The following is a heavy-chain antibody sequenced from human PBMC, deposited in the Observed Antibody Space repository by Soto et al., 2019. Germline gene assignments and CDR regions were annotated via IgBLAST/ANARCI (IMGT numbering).Heavy chain of an antibody. CDR2: ISYDGSNK. D-gene: IGHD3-10*01. CDR3: ARDGYLWFGELGL. CDR1: GFTFSSYA. V-gene: IGHV3-30-3*01. Sequence: QVQLVESGGGVVQPGRSLRLSCAASGFTFSSYAMHWVRQAPGKGLEWVAVISYDGSNKYYADSLKGRFTISGDNSKTALYLQLNSLRAEDTAVYYCARDGYLWFGELGLWGQGTLVTVSS. J-gene: IGHJ4*02.